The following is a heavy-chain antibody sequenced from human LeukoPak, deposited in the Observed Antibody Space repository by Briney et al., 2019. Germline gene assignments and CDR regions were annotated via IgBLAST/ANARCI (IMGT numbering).Heavy chain of an antibody. CDR3: ARVSYYARIDY. D-gene: IGHD3-10*01. CDR2: INPNSGGT. V-gene: IGHV1-2*06. Sequence: ASVTVSCTASGYTFTGYYMHWVRQAPGQGLEWMGRINPNSGGTNYAQKFQGRVTMTRDTSISTAYMELSRLRSDDTAVYYCARVSYYARIDYWGQGTQVTVSS. CDR1: GYTFTGYY. J-gene: IGHJ4*02.